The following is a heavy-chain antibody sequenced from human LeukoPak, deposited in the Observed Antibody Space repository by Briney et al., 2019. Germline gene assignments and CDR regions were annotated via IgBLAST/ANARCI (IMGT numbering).Heavy chain of an antibody. V-gene: IGHV4-39*07. D-gene: IGHD3-9*01. CDR2: FYYSGST. Sequence: ASETLSLTCTVSGGPISSSNYYWGWVRQPPGKGLEWIGSFYYSGSTYYNPSLKSRVTISVDTSKNQFSLKLSSVTAADTAMYFCAGSLRYLAWLDCFDIWGQGTVVTVSS. CDR3: AGSLRYLAWLDCFDI. J-gene: IGHJ3*02. CDR1: GGPISSSNYY.